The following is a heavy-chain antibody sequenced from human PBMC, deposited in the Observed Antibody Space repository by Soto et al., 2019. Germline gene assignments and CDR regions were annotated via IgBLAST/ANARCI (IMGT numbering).Heavy chain of an antibody. CDR2: IIPIFGTA. V-gene: IGHV1-69*13. J-gene: IGHJ6*02. D-gene: IGHD1-26*01. CDR1: GGTFSSYA. CDR3: ASAGLTGATSLFGMDV. Sequence: SVKVSCKASGGTFSSYAISWVRQAPGQGLEWMGGIIPIFGTANYAQKFQGRVTITADESTSTAYMELSSLRSEDTAVYYCASAGLTGATSLFGMDVWGQGTTVTVSS.